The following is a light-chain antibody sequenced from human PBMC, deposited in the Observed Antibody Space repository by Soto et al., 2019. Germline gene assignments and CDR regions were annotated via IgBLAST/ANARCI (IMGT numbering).Light chain of an antibody. Sequence: QSVLTQPASVSGSPGQSITISCTGTSSDVGGYNYVSWYQQYPGKAPKLMIYHVSNRPSGVSNRFSGSKSGNSASLTISGLKADEEAEYYCSSYTSTSTYVFGTGTKVTVL. CDR2: HVS. CDR3: SSYTSTSTYV. CDR1: SSDVGGYNY. V-gene: IGLV2-14*01. J-gene: IGLJ1*01.